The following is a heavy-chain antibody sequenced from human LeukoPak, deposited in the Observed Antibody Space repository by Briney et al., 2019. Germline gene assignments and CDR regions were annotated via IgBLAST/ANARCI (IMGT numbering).Heavy chain of an antibody. D-gene: IGHD3-9*01. CDR2: IYHSGRT. Sequence: PSETLSLTCTVSGYSISSGYYWGWIRQPPGKGLEWIGSIYHSGRTFYNPSLKSRVTISVDTSKNQFSLKLSSVTAADTAVYYCARSILTGPIDYWGQGTLVTVSS. CDR3: ARSILTGPIDY. CDR1: GYSISSGYY. J-gene: IGHJ4*02. V-gene: IGHV4-38-2*02.